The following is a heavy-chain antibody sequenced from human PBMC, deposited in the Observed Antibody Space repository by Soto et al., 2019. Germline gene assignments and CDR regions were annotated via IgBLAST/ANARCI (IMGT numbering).Heavy chain of an antibody. CDR2: IYYSGST. V-gene: IGHV4-59*01. J-gene: IGHJ4*02. D-gene: IGHD5-18*01. Sequence: SETLSLTCTVSGGSISSYYWSWIRQPPGKGLEWIGYIYYSGSTNYNPSLKSRVTISVDTSKNQFSLKLSSVTAADTAVYYCARSPGQAAMADYWGQGTLVTVSS. CDR3: ARSPGQAAMADY. CDR1: GGSISSYY.